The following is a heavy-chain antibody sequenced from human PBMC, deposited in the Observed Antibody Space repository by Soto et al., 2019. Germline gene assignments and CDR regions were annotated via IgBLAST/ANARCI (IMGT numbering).Heavy chain of an antibody. CDR3: ARGGYRKRFDY. Sequence: SSETLSLTCAVSGGSISSGGYSWSWIRQPPGKGLEWIGYIYHSGSTYYNPSLKSRVTISVDRSKNQFSLKLSSVTAADTAVYYCARGGYRKRFDYWGQGTLVTVSS. CDR2: IYHSGST. CDR1: GGSISSGGYS. V-gene: IGHV4-30-2*01. J-gene: IGHJ4*02. D-gene: IGHD1-1*01.